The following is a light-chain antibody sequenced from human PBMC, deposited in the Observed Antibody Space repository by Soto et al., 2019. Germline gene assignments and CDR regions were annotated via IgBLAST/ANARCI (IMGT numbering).Light chain of an antibody. V-gene: IGKV1-39*01. CDR1: QSISSY. CDR3: QQSYSTVWT. Sequence: DIQMTQSPSSLSASVGDRVTITCRASQSISSYLNWYQQKPWKAPKLLIYAASSLQSGVPSRFSGSGSGTDFTLTISSLQPEDFATYYCQQSYSTVWTFGQGTKVDIK. J-gene: IGKJ1*01. CDR2: AAS.